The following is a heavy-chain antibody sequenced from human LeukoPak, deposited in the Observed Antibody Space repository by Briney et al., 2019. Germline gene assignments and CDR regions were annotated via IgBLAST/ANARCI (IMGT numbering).Heavy chain of an antibody. CDR1: GFTLSSYA. V-gene: IGHV3-23*01. J-gene: IGHJ3*02. D-gene: IGHD1-7*01. CDR2: ISASGGST. CDR3: AREWITGTKDAFDI. Sequence: GGSLRLSCAASGFTLSSYAMSWVRQAPGKGLEWVSSISASGGSTNYADSVKGRFTISRDNSKNTVYLQKNSLRAEDTAVYYCAREWITGTKDAFDIWGQGTMVTVSS.